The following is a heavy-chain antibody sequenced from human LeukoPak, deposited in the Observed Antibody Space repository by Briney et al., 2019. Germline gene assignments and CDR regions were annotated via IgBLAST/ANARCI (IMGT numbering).Heavy chain of an antibody. CDR1: GFTFSNYW. D-gene: IGHD3-10*01. J-gene: IGHJ4*02. CDR3: ARDKKSGESSEIDY. V-gene: IGHV3-74*03. Sequence: GGSLRLSCAASGFTFSNYWVHWVRQAPGKGLVWVSRINRDGSTTKYADSVKGRFTVSRDNAKNTLNLQMSSLRAEDTAVYYCARDKKSGESSEIDYWGQGTLVTVSS. CDR2: INRDGSTT.